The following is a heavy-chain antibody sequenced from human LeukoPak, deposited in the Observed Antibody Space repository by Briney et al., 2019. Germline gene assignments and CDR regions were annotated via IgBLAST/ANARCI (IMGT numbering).Heavy chain of an antibody. CDR2: ITPVINTA. CDR1: GGTFLSHT. D-gene: IGHD1-26*01. CDR3: ARVNLRGSNYNWFDP. V-gene: IGHV1-69*08. Sequence: GASVKVSCKTSGGTFLSHTFSWVRQAPGQGLEWMGKITPVINTANYAQTLQGRVSIYADKSTTTVYMDLSGLRPDDTAVYYCARVNLRGSNYNWFDPWGQGTLVTVAS. J-gene: IGHJ5*02.